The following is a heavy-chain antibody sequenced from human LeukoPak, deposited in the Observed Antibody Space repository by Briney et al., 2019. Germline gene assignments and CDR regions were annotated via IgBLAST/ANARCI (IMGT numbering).Heavy chain of an antibody. Sequence: GGSLRLSCTASGFTFSDYHMSWIRQAPGKGLEWVSYISGSDSTIYYADSVKGRFTISRDNAKNSLYLQMNSLRAEDTAVYYCARDLGLWFGELLWHWFDPWGQGTLVTVSS. D-gene: IGHD3-10*01. J-gene: IGHJ5*02. CDR3: ARDLGLWFGELLWHWFDP. V-gene: IGHV3-11*01. CDR2: ISGSDSTI. CDR1: GFTFSDYH.